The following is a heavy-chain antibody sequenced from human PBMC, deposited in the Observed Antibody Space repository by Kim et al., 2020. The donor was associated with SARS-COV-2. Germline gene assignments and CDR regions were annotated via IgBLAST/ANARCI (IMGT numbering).Heavy chain of an antibody. V-gene: IGHV4-34*01. CDR3: ARVRCSGGSCYTRKGKVYYDYGMDV. J-gene: IGHJ6*02. CDR1: GGSFSGYY. Sequence: SETLSLTCAVYGGSFSGYYWSWIRQPPGKGLEWIGEINHSGSTNYNPSLKSRVTISVDTSKNQFSLKLSSVTAADTAVYYCARVRCSGGSCYTRKGKVYYDYGMDVWGQGTTVTVSS. D-gene: IGHD2-15*01. CDR2: INHSGST.